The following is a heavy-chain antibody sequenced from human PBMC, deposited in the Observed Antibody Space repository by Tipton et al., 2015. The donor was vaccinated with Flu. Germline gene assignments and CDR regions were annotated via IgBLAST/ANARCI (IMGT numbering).Heavy chain of an antibody. J-gene: IGHJ3*02. CDR2: IYYSGST. CDR1: GGSISYYY. CDR3: ARGLRDGYNPHDAFDI. D-gene: IGHD5-24*01. V-gene: IGHV4-59*01. Sequence: TLSLTCTVSGGSISYYYWSWIRQPPGKGLEWVGCIYYSGSTNYNPSLKSRVTISVDTSKNQFSLKLTSVTAADTAVYFCARGLRDGYNPHDAFDIWGQGTMVTVSS.